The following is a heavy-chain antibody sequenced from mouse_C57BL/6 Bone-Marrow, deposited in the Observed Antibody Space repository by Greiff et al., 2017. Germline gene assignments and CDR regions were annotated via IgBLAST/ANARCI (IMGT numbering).Heavy chain of an antibody. CDR2: IYPSDSET. V-gene: IGHV1-61*01. J-gene: IGHJ3*01. CDR3: ATDWFAY. Sequence: QVQLQQPGAELVRPGSSVKLSCKASGYTFTSYWMDWVKQRPGQGLEWIGNIYPSDSETHYNQKFKDKATLTGDKSSNTAYMQLSSLTSEDSAVYYCATDWFAYWGQGTLVTVSA. CDR1: GYTFTSYW.